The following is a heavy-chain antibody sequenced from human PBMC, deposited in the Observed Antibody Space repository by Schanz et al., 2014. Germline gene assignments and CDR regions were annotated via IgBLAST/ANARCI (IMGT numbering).Heavy chain of an antibody. J-gene: IGHJ3*02. CDR2: MNPNSGTT. D-gene: IGHD3-22*01. CDR3: AKSLSLTYDSRAYHRPPEAFDI. V-gene: IGHV1-8*01. CDR1: GYTLTNFD. Sequence: QVQLVQSGAEVKKPGASVKVSCKASGYTLTNFDINWVRQAPGQGLEWMGWMNPNSGTTGYAQKFQGRVTMTRDTSIRSAYMELRRLRSDVTAVYYWAKSLSLTYDSRAYHRPPEAFDIWGQGTMVTVSS.